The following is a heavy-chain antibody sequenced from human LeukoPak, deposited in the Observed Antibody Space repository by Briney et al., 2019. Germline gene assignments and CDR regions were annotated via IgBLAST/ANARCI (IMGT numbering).Heavy chain of an antibody. J-gene: IGHJ4*02. V-gene: IGHV4-31*03. D-gene: IGHD3-22*01. CDR2: IYYSGST. Sequence: RPSQTLSLTCTVSGGPISSGGYYWSWIRQHPGKGLEWIGYIYYSGSTYYNPSLKSRVTISVDTSKNQFSLKLSSVTAADTAVYYCARNYYDSSGYYHEALFAYWGQGTLVTVSS. CDR1: GGPISSGGYY. CDR3: ARNYYDSSGYYHEALFAY.